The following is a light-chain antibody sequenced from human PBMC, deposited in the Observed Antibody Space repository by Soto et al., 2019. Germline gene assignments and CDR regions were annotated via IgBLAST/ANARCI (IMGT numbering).Light chain of an antibody. CDR3: QLYNSYSWT. Sequence: DIQMTQSPSTLSASVGDRVTITCRASQSINTWLAWYQQKPGKAPKLLIYKASTLESGVPSRFSGSGSGTEFTLTISSLRPDDFATYYCQLYNSYSWTFGQGTKVEIK. CDR1: QSINTW. J-gene: IGKJ1*01. V-gene: IGKV1-5*03. CDR2: KAS.